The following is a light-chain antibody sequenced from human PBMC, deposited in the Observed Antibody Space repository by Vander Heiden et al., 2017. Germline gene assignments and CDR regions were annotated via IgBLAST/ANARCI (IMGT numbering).Light chain of an antibody. CDR3: QQYNSYSPYT. CDR1: QSISSW. J-gene: IGKJ2*01. V-gene: IGKV1-5*03. CDR2: KAS. Sequence: DIQMTQSPSTLSASVGDRVTITCLASQSISSWLAWYQQKPGKAPKLLIYKASSLESGVPSRFSGSGSGTEFTLTISIRQPDDFATYYCQQYNSYSPYTFGQGTKLEIK.